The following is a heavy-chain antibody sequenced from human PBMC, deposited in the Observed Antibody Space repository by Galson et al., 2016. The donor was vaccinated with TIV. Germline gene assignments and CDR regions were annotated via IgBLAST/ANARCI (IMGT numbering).Heavy chain of an antibody. Sequence: SLRLSCAASGFTFSNYGMHWVRQAPGKGLEWVAVISYDGSNKYYADSVKGRFSISRDNSKNNLYLQMNSLRTEDTAIYYCAKDAAYNYGFGDYWGQGALVTVSS. D-gene: IGHD5-18*01. CDR2: ISYDGSNK. CDR1: GFTFSNYG. J-gene: IGHJ4*02. V-gene: IGHV3-30*18. CDR3: AKDAAYNYGFGDY.